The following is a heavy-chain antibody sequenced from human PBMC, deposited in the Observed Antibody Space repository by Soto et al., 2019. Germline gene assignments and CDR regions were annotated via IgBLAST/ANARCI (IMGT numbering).Heavy chain of an antibody. CDR2: ISSSSGST. CDR1: GFTFSYYY. V-gene: IGHV3-11*06. J-gene: IGHJ6*02. D-gene: IGHD5-12*01. Sequence: LRLSCAASGFTFSYYYMSWIRQAPGKGLEYISYISSSSGSTNYADSVKGRFTISRDNAKNSLYLQMSSLRAEDTAVYYCARDRGGYDRLYYYHGMDVWGQGTTVTVSS. CDR3: ARDRGGYDRLYYYHGMDV.